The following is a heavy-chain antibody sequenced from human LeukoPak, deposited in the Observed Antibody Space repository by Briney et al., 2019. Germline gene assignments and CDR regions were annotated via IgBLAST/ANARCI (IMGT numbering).Heavy chain of an antibody. J-gene: IGHJ4*02. Sequence: GGSLRLSCAASGLNFSSRWMNWVRQAPGQGLEWVASIKEDGSEKHYVDSVKGRFTVSRDNGKNSLYLQMNSLRAEDTAVYYCARDSGWWRFDFWGQGALVTVSS. D-gene: IGHD6-13*01. CDR2: IKEDGSEK. CDR1: GLNFSSRW. CDR3: ARDSGWWRFDF. V-gene: IGHV3-7*03.